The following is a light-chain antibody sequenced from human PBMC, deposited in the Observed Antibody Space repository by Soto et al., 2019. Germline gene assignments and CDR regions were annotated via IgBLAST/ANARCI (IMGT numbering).Light chain of an antibody. CDR3: QQYGSSPLT. Sequence: VFSQSPGTLSLSQGERATLSCRASQSVSSSYLAWYQQKPGQAPRLLIYGASSRATGIPDRFSGSGSGTDLTLTISRLEPEDFAVYYCQQYGSSPLTFGGGTKVDIK. J-gene: IGKJ4*01. CDR2: GAS. V-gene: IGKV3-20*01. CDR1: QSVSSSY.